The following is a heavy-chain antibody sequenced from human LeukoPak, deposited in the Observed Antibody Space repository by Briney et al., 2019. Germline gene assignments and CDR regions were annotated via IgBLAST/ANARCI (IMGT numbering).Heavy chain of an antibody. J-gene: IGHJ4*02. V-gene: IGHV1-8*01. CDR3: ARGAWYNSAYTALHYFDY. CDR2: MNPNNGNA. CDR1: GYTFTNYD. Sequence: ASVKVSCKASGYTFTNYDINWVRQATGQGLEWMGWMNPNNGNAGYAQKFQDKVTMTRDTSISTAYMELSSLRSEDTAIYYCARGAWYNSAYTALHYFDYWGQGTLVTVSS. D-gene: IGHD6-19*01.